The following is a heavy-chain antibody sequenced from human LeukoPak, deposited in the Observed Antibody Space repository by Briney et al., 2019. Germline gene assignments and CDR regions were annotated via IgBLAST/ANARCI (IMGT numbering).Heavy chain of an antibody. Sequence: GGSLRLSCAASGFTFSSYSMNWVRQAPGKGLEWVSYISSSSSTIYYADSVKGRFTISRDNAKNSLYLQMNSLRAEDTAVYYCARSSSVPWFGPWGQGTLVTVSS. CDR3: ARSSSVPWFGP. CDR1: GFTFSSYS. V-gene: IGHV3-48*04. CDR2: ISSSSSTI. J-gene: IGHJ5*02. D-gene: IGHD6-6*01.